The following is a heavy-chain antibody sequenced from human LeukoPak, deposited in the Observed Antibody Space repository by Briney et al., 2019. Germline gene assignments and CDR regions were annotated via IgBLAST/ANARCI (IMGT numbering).Heavy chain of an antibody. CDR3: AKDGEYCSSTSACPRNWFDP. D-gene: IGHD2-2*01. V-gene: IGHV3-23*01. CDR1: GFTFTTYA. CDR2: ISGSGGST. J-gene: IGHJ5*02. Sequence: GGPLRLSWAASGFTFTTYAMSWVRQAPGVGLGWVSAISGSGGSTYYADSVKGRFTISRDNSKNTLYLQMNSLRAEDTALYYCAKDGEYCSSTSACPRNWFDPWGQGTLVTVSS.